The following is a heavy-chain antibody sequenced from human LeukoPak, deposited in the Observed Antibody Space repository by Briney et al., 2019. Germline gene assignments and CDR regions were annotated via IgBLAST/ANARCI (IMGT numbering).Heavy chain of an antibody. CDR3: ARDRGITIFGVVPVGDNWFDP. J-gene: IGHJ5*02. CDR1: GGTFSSYA. Sequence: SVKVSCKASGGTFSSYAISWVRQAPGQGLEWMGGIIPIFGTANYAQKFQGRVTIITDESTSTAYMELSSLRSEDTAVYYCARDRGITIFGVVPVGDNWFDPWGQGTLVTVSS. V-gene: IGHV1-69*05. D-gene: IGHD3-3*01. CDR2: IIPIFGTA.